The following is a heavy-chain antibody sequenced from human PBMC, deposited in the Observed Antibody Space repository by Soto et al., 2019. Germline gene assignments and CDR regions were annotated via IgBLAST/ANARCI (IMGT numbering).Heavy chain of an antibody. V-gene: IGHV3-30*03. CDR1: GFTFSTYG. CDR3: ARLPRSGWDHYYYGMDV. D-gene: IGHD6-19*01. CDR2: TSHDGSHK. J-gene: IGHJ6*02. Sequence: QVQLVESGGGVVQAGGSLGLSCTASGFTFSTYGMHWVRQAPGKGPEWVAVTSHDGSHKAFLDSVKGRFIISRDNSKNTLYLQMNSLRPDDTAVYYCARLPRSGWDHYYYGMDVWGQGTTVIVSS.